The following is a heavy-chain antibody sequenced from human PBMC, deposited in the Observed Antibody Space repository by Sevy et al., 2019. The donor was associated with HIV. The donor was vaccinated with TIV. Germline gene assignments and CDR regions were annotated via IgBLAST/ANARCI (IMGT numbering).Heavy chain of an antibody. Sequence: GGSLRLSCAASGFTFSDHGMHWVRQAPGEGLEWVAVISDDGSNKYYADSVKGRFTISRDNSKNTLYLQMSSLRAEDTAMFYCARDRQYCSGGTCYRTGYFDYWGQGTLVTVSS. D-gene: IGHD2-15*01. J-gene: IGHJ4*02. CDR2: ISDDGSNK. CDR1: GFTFSDHG. V-gene: IGHV3-30*03. CDR3: ARDRQYCSGGTCYRTGYFDY.